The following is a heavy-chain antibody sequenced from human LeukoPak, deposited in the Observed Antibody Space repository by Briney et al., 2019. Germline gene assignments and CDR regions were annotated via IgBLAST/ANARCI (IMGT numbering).Heavy chain of an antibody. CDR1: GFTFSSYS. Sequence: AGSLSLSCAASGFTFSSYSMNWVRQAPGKGLEWVSSISSSSTYIYYADSVKGQFTISRDNDKNSLYLQMNSLRAEDTAVYYCARDIVGATRGWAFDIWGQGTMVTVSS. D-gene: IGHD1-26*01. J-gene: IGHJ3*02. CDR2: ISSSSTYI. V-gene: IGHV3-21*01. CDR3: ARDIVGATRGWAFDI.